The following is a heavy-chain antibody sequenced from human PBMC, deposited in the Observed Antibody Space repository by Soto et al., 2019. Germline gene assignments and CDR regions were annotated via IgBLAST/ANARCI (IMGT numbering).Heavy chain of an antibody. J-gene: IGHJ4*02. D-gene: IGHD3-22*01. V-gene: IGHV1-2*04. CDR1: GYTFTDYY. CDR2: INPNSGGT. Sequence: GASVKVSCKASGYTFTDYYIHWVRQAPGQGLEWMGWINPNSGGTNYAEKFRGWVTITRDTSISTAYMELGSLRSDESAVYYCARGLATYDSSGYFLYWGQGTPVTVSS. CDR3: ARGLATYDSSGYFLY.